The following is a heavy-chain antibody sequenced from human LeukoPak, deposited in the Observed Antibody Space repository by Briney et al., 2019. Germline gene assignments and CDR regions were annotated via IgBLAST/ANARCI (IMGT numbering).Heavy chain of an antibody. D-gene: IGHD3-3*01. CDR1: GFTFSSYG. Sequence: PGGSLTLSCSASGFTFSSYGMHWVSHPPGEGMEYVSAISSNGGSTYYADSVKGRFTISRDNSKNTLYLQRSSLRAEDTAVYYCGKRSGVARTFDYWGQGTLVTVSS. CDR3: GKRSGVARTFDY. J-gene: IGHJ4*02. CDR2: ISSNGGST. V-gene: IGHV3-64D*09.